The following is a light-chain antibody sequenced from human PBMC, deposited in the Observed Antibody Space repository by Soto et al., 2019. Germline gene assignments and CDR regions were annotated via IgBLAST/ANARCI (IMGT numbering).Light chain of an antibody. CDR3: QQYQNWPPN. V-gene: IGKV3-15*01. CDR1: ESVGRH. J-gene: IGKJ5*01. CDR2: DAS. Sequence: QPPDDLSVSGGESYTSSGAASESVGRHVAWSKQKPGQAPKLRLLDASTRATGVPARFSGSGAGTECTLTRSSLKSEDKAVDYCQQYQNWPPNFGKGTRLEIK.